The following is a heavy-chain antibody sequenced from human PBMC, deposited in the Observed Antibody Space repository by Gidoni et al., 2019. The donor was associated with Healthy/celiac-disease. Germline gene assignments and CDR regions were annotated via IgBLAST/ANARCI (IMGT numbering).Heavy chain of an antibody. D-gene: IGHD3-10*01. CDR1: GFTFSSYG. J-gene: IGHJ6*03. CDR2: IWYDGSNK. V-gene: IGHV3-33*01. CDR3: ASIPSRGFEHSYYYYYYMDV. Sequence: QVQLVESGGGVVQPGRSLRLSCAASGFTFSSYGMHWVRQAPGKGLEWVAVIWYDGSNKYYADSVKGRFTISRDNSKNTLYLQMNSLRAEDTAVYYCASIPSRGFEHSYYYYYYMDVWGKGTTVTVSS.